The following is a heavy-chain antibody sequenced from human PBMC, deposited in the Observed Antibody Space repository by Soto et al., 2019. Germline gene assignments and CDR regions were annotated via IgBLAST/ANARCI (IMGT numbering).Heavy chain of an antibody. V-gene: IGHV3-48*03. CDR3: ARELAPRIRGITGMTG. CDR1: GFTFSSYE. Sequence: EVQLVESGGGLVQPGGSLRLSCAASGFTFSSYEMNWVRQAPGKGLEWVSYISSSGSTIYYADSVKGRFTISRDNAKNSLYLQMNSLRAEDTAVYYCARELAPRIRGITGMTGWCQGTLFTVSS. D-gene: IGHD1-20*01. CDR2: ISSSGSTI. J-gene: IGHJ4*02.